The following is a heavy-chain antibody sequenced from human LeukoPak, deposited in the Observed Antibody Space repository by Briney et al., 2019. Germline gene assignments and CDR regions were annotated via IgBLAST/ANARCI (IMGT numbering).Heavy chain of an antibody. J-gene: IGHJ4*02. CDR1: GGSFSGYY. Sequence: PSETLSLTCAVYGGSFSGYYWSWIRQPPGRGLEWIGEINHSGSTNYNPSLKSRVTISVDTSKSQFSLKLSSVTAADTAVYYCAKDESYDSSGYYRLDYWGQGTLVTVSS. D-gene: IGHD3-22*01. CDR3: AKDESYDSSGYYRLDY. V-gene: IGHV4-34*01. CDR2: INHSGST.